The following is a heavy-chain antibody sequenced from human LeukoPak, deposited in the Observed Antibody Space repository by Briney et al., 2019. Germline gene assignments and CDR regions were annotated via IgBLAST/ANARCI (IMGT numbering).Heavy chain of an antibody. V-gene: IGHV4-59*11. D-gene: IGHD3-10*01. CDR1: GGSISGHY. CDR2: IYYSGTT. CDR3: ARSARGLDY. Sequence: PSETLSLTCTVSGGSISGHYWSWIRQPPGKGLEWIGYIYYSGTTSYNPSLKSRLTISVDTSKNHFSLQLSSVTASDTAVYYCARSARGLDYWGQGSLVTVSS. J-gene: IGHJ4*02.